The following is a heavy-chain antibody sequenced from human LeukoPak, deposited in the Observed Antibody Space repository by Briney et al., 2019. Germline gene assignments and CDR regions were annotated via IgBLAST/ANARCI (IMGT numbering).Heavy chain of an antibody. Sequence: SETLSLTCTVSGVSINSYYWSWIRQPPGKGLEWIGYIYYSGNTNYNPSLKSRVTISVDASKIKSSLKLPSVTAADTAVYYCPRLPSSSSSRRQFDVWGGGSLVTVSS. V-gene: IGHV4-59*08. J-gene: IGHJ2*01. D-gene: IGHD6-13*01. CDR2: IYYSGNT. CDR3: PRLPSSSSSRRQFDV. CDR1: GVSINSYY.